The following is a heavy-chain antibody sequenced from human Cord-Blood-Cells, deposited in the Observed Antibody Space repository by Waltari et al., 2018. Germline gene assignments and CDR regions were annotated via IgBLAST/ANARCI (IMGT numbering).Heavy chain of an antibody. CDR2: INHSGST. CDR3: ARGLLTGSNYDY. CDR1: GGSFSGYY. D-gene: IGHD1-26*01. V-gene: IGHV4-34*01. Sequence: QVQLQQWGAGLLKPSETLSLTCAVYGGSFSGYYWSWIRQPPGKGLEWIGEINHSGSTNHTPSLKSRVTISVDTSKNQFSLKLSSVTAADTAVYYCARGLLTGSNYDYWGQGTLVTVSS. J-gene: IGHJ4*02.